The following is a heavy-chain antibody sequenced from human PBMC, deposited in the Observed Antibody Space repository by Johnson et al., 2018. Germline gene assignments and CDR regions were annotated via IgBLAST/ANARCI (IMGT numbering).Heavy chain of an antibody. V-gene: IGHV3-30*18. CDR2: ISYDGSNK. CDR3: AKDRVAATPRHYYYMDV. J-gene: IGHJ6*03. Sequence: QVQLVQSGGGVVQPGRSLRLSCAASGFTFSSYGMHWVSQAPGKGLEWVAVISYDGSNKYYADSVKGRFTISRDNSKNTLYLQMNSLGAEDTAVYYCAKDRVAATPRHYYYMDVWGKGTTVTVSS. CDR1: GFTFSSYG. D-gene: IGHD2-15*01.